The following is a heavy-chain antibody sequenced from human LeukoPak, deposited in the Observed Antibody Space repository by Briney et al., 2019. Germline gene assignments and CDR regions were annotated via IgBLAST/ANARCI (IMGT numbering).Heavy chain of an antibody. J-gene: IGHJ4*02. CDR3: VGDNPPNHDIFDY. CDR1: GYTFTSYD. V-gene: IGHV1-8*03. CDR2: MNPNSGNT. Sequence: ASVKVSCKASGYTFTSYDINWVRQATGQGLEWMGWMNPNSGNTGYAQKFQGRVTITRNTSISTAYMELSSLRSEDTAVYYCVGDNPPNHDIFDYWGQGALVTVAS. D-gene: IGHD3-9*01.